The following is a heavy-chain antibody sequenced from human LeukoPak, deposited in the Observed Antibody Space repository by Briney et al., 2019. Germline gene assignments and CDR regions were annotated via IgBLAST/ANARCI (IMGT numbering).Heavy chain of an antibody. J-gene: IGHJ4*02. CDR3: ATPGSLTNY. CDR2: ISYDGNNK. V-gene: IGHV3-30-3*01. Sequence: GGSLRLSCAASGFTFSSYAMHWVRQAPGKGLEWVAVISYDGNNKYYADSVKGRFTISRDNSKNTLYLQMNSLRAEDTAVYYCATPGSLTNYWGQGTLVTVSS. D-gene: IGHD1-1*01. CDR1: GFTFSSYA.